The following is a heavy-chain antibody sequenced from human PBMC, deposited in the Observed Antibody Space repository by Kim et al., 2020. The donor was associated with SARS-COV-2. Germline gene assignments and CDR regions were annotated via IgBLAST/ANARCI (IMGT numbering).Heavy chain of an antibody. CDR3: AKEWRLTSLTIGGDFFDY. CDR2: ISGGGGSK. V-gene: IGHV3-23*01. Sequence: GGSLRLSCAASGFTFTNYAMNWVRQAPGKGLEWVSVISGGGGSKYYADSVKGRFTISRDNSKNTVYLQMSSLRAEDTAIYYCAKEWRLTSLTIGGDFFDYWGQGTLVSVSS. D-gene: IGHD4-17*01. CDR1: GFTFTNYA. J-gene: IGHJ4*02.